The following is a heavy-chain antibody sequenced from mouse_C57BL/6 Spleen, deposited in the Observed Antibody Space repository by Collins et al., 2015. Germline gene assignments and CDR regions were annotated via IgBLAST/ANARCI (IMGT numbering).Heavy chain of an antibody. Sequence: QVQLQQPGAELVMPGASVKLSCKASGYTFTSYWMHWVKQRPGQGLEWIGEIDPSDSYTNYNQKFKGKSTLTVDKSSSTAYMQLSSLTSEDSAAYYCARGTQAYFAYWGQGTLVTVSA. J-gene: IGHJ3*01. CDR2: IDPSDSYT. CDR1: GYTFTSYW. V-gene: IGHV1-69*01. CDR3: ARGTQAYFAY. D-gene: IGHD3-2*02.